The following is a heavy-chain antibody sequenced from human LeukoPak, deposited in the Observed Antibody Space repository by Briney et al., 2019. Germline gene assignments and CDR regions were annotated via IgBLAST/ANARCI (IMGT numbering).Heavy chain of an antibody. CDR2: MYISGST. CDR3: ARWGPTHDSSDI. V-gene: IGHV4-4*07. J-gene: IGHJ3*02. Sequence: SETLSLTCTVSGGSFSGYYWSWIRQPAGKGLEWIGRMYISGSTNYNPSLKSRVTMSLNTSKNQFSLKLNSVTAADTAVYYCARWGPTHDSSDIWGEGTMVSVSS. CDR1: GGSFSGYY. D-gene: IGHD3-16*01.